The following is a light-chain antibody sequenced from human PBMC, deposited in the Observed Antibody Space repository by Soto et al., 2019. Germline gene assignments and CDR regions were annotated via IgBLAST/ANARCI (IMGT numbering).Light chain of an antibody. CDR1: SSDVGGYNY. J-gene: IGLJ1*01. Sequence: QSVLTQPASVSGSPGKSITISCTGNSSDVGGYNYVSWYHQHPGKAPQLMMYDVSDRTSGVSIRFSGSKSGNTASLTISGLQAEDEADYYCSSYTNRGTLDVFGTGTKVTVL. CDR2: DVS. V-gene: IGLV2-14*01. CDR3: SSYTNRGTLDV.